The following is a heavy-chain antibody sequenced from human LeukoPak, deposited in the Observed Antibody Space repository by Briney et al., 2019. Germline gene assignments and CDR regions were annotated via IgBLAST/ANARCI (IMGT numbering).Heavy chain of an antibody. CDR2: ISYDGSNK. CDR3: ARDYYDSSGYYHWFDP. CDR1: GFTFSSYA. D-gene: IGHD3-22*01. V-gene: IGHV3-30-3*01. Sequence: GGSLRLSCAASGFTFSSYAMHWVHQAPGKGLEWVAVISYDGSNKYYADSVEGRFTISRDNSKNTLYLQMNSLRAEDTAVYYCARDYYDSSGYYHWFDPWGQGTLVTVSS. J-gene: IGHJ5*02.